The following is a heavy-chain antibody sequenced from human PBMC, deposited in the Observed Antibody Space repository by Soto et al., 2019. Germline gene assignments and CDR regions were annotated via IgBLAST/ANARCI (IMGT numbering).Heavy chain of an antibody. D-gene: IGHD5-12*01. CDR3: AREGVAPYYYYGMDV. CDR2: ISTYNGDT. J-gene: IGHJ6*02. Sequence: QVQLVQSGAEVKKPGASVKVSCKASGYTFTRSGISWVRQAPGQGLEWMGWISTYNGDTNYAQTFQGRVTVTTDTSTSTVHMEVRSMRSDDTAVYYCAREGVAPYYYYGMDVWGQGTPVTVSS. CDR1: GYTFTRSG. V-gene: IGHV1-18*01.